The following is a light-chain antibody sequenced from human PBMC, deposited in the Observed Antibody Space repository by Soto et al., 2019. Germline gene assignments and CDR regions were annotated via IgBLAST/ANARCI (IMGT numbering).Light chain of an antibody. CDR2: KAS. V-gene: IGKV1-5*03. CDR1: QSISSW. Sequence: DLQMTQSPSTLSASVGDTVTISCRASQSISSWLAWYQQKPGKAPKLLIYKASSLESGVPSRFSGSESGTEFTLTISSLQPDDSATFYCQQYSGYPWTFGQGTKVQIK. CDR3: QQYSGYPWT. J-gene: IGKJ1*01.